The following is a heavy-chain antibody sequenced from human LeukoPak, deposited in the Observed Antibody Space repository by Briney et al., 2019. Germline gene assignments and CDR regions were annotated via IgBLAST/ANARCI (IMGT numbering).Heavy chain of an antibody. V-gene: IGHV4-59*01. Sequence: PSETLSLTCTVSGGSISSYHWSWIRQPPGKGLEWIGYIYYSGSTSYNPSLMSRVTISIDTSKNQFSLKLNSATAADTAVYYCARAAQDTALAADYWGQGTLVTVSS. J-gene: IGHJ4*02. D-gene: IGHD5-18*01. CDR1: GGSISSYH. CDR2: IYYSGST. CDR3: ARAAQDTALAADY.